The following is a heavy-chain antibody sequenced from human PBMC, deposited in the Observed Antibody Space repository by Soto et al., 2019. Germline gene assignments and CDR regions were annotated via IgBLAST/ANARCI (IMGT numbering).Heavy chain of an antibody. CDR2: ISGYTGNT. Sequence: QVQLVQSGAEVKRPGASVKVSCKASGYTFTSYGINWVRQAPGQGLEWMGWISGYTGNTNYAQKLQGRGTMTTDKSTSTAYMEVRSLISDDTAMYYCAKGTVTTSEASLFDYWGQGTLDAVSS. CDR1: GYTFTSYG. D-gene: IGHD1-1*01. CDR3: AKGTVTTSEASLFDY. V-gene: IGHV1-18*01. J-gene: IGHJ4*02.